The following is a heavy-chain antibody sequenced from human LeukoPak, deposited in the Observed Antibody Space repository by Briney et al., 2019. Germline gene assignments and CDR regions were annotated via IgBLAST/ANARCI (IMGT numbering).Heavy chain of an antibody. CDR1: GLTLSGDY. V-gene: IGHV3-53*01. Sequence: GGSLRLSCAASGLTLSGDYMSWVRQAPGKGLEWVSVIFGAGTTYYADSVKGRFTISRDNSKNTLYLQMNSLRAEDTAVNYCARAIQFGGYFDYWGQGTLVTVST. CDR2: IFGAGTT. J-gene: IGHJ4*02. D-gene: IGHD2-15*01. CDR3: ARAIQFGGYFDY.